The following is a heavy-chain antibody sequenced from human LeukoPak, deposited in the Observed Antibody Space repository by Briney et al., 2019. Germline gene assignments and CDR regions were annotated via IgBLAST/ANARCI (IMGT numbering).Heavy chain of an antibody. V-gene: IGHV4-4*07. J-gene: IGHJ6*03. CDR3: AREVTRSYYYYMDV. CDR2: IYTSGST. CDR1: GGSISSYY. D-gene: IGHD5-18*01. Sequence: TETLSLTCTVSGGSISSYYWSWIRQPAGKGLEWIGRIYTSGSTNYNPSPKSRVTMSVDTSKNQFSLQLNSVTPEDTAVYYCAREVTRSYYYYMDVWGKGTTVTVSS.